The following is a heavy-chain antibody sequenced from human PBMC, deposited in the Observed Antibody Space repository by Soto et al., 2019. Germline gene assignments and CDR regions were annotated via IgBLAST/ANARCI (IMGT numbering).Heavy chain of an antibody. Sequence: QVQLVQSGAEVKKPGSSVKVSCKASGGTFSSYAISWVRQAPGQGLEWMGVIIPIFDTANYAQKFQGRVTITANKSTSTAYMEQSSLRSEDTAVYYCERGGCGYDCYYFDYWGQGTLVTVSS. CDR2: IIPIFDTA. V-gene: IGHV1-69*06. CDR3: ERGGCGYDCYYFDY. CDR1: GGTFSSYA. D-gene: IGHD5-12*01. J-gene: IGHJ4*02.